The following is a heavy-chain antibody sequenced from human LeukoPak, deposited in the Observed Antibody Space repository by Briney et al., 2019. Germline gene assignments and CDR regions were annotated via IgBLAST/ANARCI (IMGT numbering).Heavy chain of an antibody. CDR2: IRDNGET. CDR3: ARASWVSSIDAVR. J-gene: IGHJ4*02. V-gene: IGHV3-23*01. D-gene: IGHD6-13*01. CDR1: GLSFSSFA. Sequence: PGGSLRLSCAASGLSFSSFAMSWVRQGPARGLEWVSSIRDNGETFYADSVKGRFTLSSDISRNTVYFQLNNLRVEDTAIYYCARASWVSSIDAVRWGQGTLVTVSS.